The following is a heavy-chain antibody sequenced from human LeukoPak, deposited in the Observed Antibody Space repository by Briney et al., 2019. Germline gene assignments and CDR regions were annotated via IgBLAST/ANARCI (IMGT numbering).Heavy chain of an antibody. V-gene: IGHV1-24*01. CDR1: GYTLTELS. CDR2: FDPEDGET. CDR3: ATDSDDYVWGSYRPDAFDI. D-gene: IGHD3-16*02. Sequence: GASVKVSCKVSGYTLTELSMHWVRQAPGKGLEWMGGFDPEDGETIYAQKFQGRVTMTEDTSTDTAYMELSSLRSEDTAVYYCATDSDDYVWGSYRPDAFDIWGQGTMVTVSS. J-gene: IGHJ3*02.